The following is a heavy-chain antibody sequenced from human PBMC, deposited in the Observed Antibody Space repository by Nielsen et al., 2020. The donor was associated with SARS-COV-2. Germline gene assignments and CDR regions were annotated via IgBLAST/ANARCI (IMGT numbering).Heavy chain of an antibody. CDR2: ISATSGNT. CDR1: GYTFSNYW. Sequence: GESLKISCRGHGYTFSNYWISWVRQAPGQGLEWMGWISATSGNTNYAQKLQGRVTMTTDTSTSTAYMELRSLTSDDTAVYYCATDSPFGVVIYALAHWGQGTMVTVSS. CDR3: ATDSPFGVVIYALAH. D-gene: IGHD3-3*01. V-gene: IGHV1-18*04. J-gene: IGHJ4*02.